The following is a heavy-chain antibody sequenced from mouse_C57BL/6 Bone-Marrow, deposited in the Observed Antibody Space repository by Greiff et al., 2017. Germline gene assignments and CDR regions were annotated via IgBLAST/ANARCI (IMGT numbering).Heavy chain of an antibody. CDR3: AGSYRFDY. CDR2: IYPSDSET. D-gene: IGHD2-14*01. Sequence: QVQLQQPGAELVRPGSSVKLSCKASGYTFTSYWMDWVKQRPGQGLEWIGNIYPSDSETHYNQKFKDKATLTVDKSSSTAYMQLSSLTSEDAAVYYCAGSYRFDYWGQGTTLTVSS. CDR1: GYTFTSYW. J-gene: IGHJ2*01. V-gene: IGHV1-61*01.